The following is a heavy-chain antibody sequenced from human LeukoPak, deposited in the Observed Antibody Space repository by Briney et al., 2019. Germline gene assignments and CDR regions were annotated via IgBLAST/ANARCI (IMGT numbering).Heavy chain of an antibody. J-gene: IGHJ5*02. CDR3: AGRNWFDP. Sequence: GGSLRLSCAASGFTVSSNYMSWVRQAPGKGLEWVSAISGSGGSTYYADSVKGRFTISRDNSKNTLYLQMNSLRAEDTAVYYCAGRNWFDPWGQGTLVTVSS. CDR2: ISGSGGST. V-gene: IGHV3-23*01. CDR1: GFTVSSNY.